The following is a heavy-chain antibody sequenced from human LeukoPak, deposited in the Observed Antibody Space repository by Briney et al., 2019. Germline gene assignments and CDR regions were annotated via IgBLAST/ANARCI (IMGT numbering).Heavy chain of an antibody. CDR3: ARAGSSGYYYFDY. Sequence: ASVKVSCKASGYTFTGYYMHWVRQAPGQGLEWMGWINPNSGGTNYAQKFQGRVTMTRDTSISTAYMELSRLRSDDTAVYYCARAGSSGYYYFDYWGQGTLVIVSS. J-gene: IGHJ4*02. CDR1: GYTFTGYY. D-gene: IGHD3-22*01. CDR2: INPNSGGT. V-gene: IGHV1-2*02.